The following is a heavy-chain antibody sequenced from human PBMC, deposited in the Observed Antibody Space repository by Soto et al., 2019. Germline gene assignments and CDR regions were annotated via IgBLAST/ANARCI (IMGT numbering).Heavy chain of an antibody. CDR1: GFTFSSHY. V-gene: IGHV3-48*02. D-gene: IGHD6-19*01. CDR2: ITSSSSTI. J-gene: IGHJ4*02. Sequence: LRLSCAGSGFTFSSHYMNWVRQAPGKGLEWVSHITSSSSTIYYADSVKGRFTISRDNAKNSLYLQMNSLRDEDTAVYYCAREKAVAASSFDLWAQGTLVPVSS. CDR3: AREKAVAASSFDL.